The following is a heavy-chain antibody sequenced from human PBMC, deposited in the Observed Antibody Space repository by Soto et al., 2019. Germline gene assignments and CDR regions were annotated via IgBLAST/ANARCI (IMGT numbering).Heavy chain of an antibody. CDR1: GASIRRHY. J-gene: IGHJ6*02. V-gene: IGHV4-59*11. Sequence: SATLSLTCTVTGASIRRHYWSWLRQPPGKGLEWIGYIYYSGSTNYNPSLKSRVTISVDTSKNQFSLKLSSVTAADTAVYYCAREKWLRNYYYGMDVWGQGTTVT. CDR2: IYYSGST. CDR3: AREKWLRNYYYGMDV. D-gene: IGHD5-12*01.